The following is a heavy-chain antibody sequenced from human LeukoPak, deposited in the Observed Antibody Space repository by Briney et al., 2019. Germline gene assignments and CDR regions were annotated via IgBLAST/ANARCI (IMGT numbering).Heavy chain of an antibody. CDR1: GGSISSSY. CDR3: ARVRCSGGSCPYYYYYYYMDV. J-gene: IGHJ6*03. V-gene: IGHV4-59*12. Sequence: SETLSLTCTVSGGSISSSYWSWIRQPPGKGLEWIGYIHHSGSTNYNPSLKSRVTISVDTSRNQFSLKLRSVTAADTAVYYCARVRCSGGSCPYYYYYYYMDVWGKGTTVTVSS. D-gene: IGHD2-15*01. CDR2: IHHSGST.